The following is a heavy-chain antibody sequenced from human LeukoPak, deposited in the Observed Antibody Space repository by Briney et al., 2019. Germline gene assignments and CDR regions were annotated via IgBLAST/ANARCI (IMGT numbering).Heavy chain of an antibody. Sequence: SETLSLTCTVSGSSISSYYWSWIRQPPGKGLEWIGEINHSGSTNYNPSLKSRVTISVDTSKNQFSLKLSSVTAADTAVYYCARGGDHYDSSGSVPGAFDIWGQGTMVTVSS. CDR3: ARGGDHYDSSGSVPGAFDI. CDR2: INHSGST. D-gene: IGHD3-22*01. V-gene: IGHV4-34*01. CDR1: GSSISSYY. J-gene: IGHJ3*02.